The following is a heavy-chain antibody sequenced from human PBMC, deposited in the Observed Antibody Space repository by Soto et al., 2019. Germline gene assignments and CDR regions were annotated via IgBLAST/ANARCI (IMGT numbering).Heavy chain of an antibody. D-gene: IGHD3-3*01. CDR2: ISASNGNT. V-gene: IGHV1-18*01. CDR1: GYTFTSYG. J-gene: IGHJ6*02. CDR3: ARALKSLASRIGYHPSNYYYDGMDV. Sequence: ASVKVSCKASGYTFTSYGISWVRQAPGQGLEWMGWISASNGNTYYAQKLQGRVTMTTDTSTSTAYMELRSLRSEDTAVYYCARALKSLASRIGYHPSNYYYDGMDVCGQGTTVTVS.